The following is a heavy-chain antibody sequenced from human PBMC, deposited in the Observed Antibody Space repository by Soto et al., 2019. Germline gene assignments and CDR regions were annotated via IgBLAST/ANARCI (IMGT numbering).Heavy chain of an antibody. CDR3: ARGQSGYFAPY. V-gene: IGHV1-8*01. CDR1: GYTFTSYD. D-gene: IGHD3-9*01. CDR2: MTPNSGNT. Sequence: ASVKVSCKASGYTFTSYDINWMRQATGQGLEWLGWMTPNSGNTGYAQKFQGRVTMTRDTSTSTAYLELSSLTYEDTAVYYCARGQSGYFAPYWGQGTLVTVSS. J-gene: IGHJ4*02.